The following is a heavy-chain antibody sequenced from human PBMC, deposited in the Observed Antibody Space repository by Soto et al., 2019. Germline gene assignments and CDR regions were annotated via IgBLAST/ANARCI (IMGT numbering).Heavy chain of an antibody. CDR3: ARPALDGGDAFDI. Sequence: GESLKISCKGSGYSFASYWIGWVRQMPGKGLEWMGIIYPGDSDTRYSPSFQGQVTISADKSISTAYLQWSSLKASDTAMYYCARPALDGGDAFDIWGQGTMVTVSS. V-gene: IGHV5-51*01. CDR2: IYPGDSDT. CDR1: GYSFASYW. J-gene: IGHJ3*02. D-gene: IGHD3-16*01.